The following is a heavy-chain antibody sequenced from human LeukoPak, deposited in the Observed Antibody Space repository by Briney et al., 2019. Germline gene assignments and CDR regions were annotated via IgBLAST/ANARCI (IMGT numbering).Heavy chain of an antibody. Sequence: GRSLRLSCAASGFTFSSYGMHWVRQAPGKGLEWVAVIWYDGSNKYYADSVKGRFTISGDNSKNTLYLQMNSLRAEDTAVYYCARDRGSYFDYWGQGTLVTVSS. J-gene: IGHJ4*02. V-gene: IGHV3-33*01. D-gene: IGHD3-10*01. CDR2: IWYDGSNK. CDR1: GFTFSSYG. CDR3: ARDRGSYFDY.